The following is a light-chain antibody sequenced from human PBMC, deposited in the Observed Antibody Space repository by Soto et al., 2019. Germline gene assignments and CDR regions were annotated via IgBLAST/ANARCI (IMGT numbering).Light chain of an antibody. CDR3: AAWDDSLSGYV. Sequence: QSVLTQPPSASGTPGQRVTISCSGSSFNIGTNLVYWYQQLPGTAPKVLIYRNNQRPSGVPDRFSGANSGTSASLAISGLRSEDEADYYCAAWDDSLSGYVFGTGTKVTVL. CDR1: SFNIGTNL. V-gene: IGLV1-47*01. J-gene: IGLJ1*01. CDR2: RNN.